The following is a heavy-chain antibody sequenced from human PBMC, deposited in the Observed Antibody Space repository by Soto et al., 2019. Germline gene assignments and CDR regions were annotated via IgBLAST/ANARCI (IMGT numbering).Heavy chain of an antibody. V-gene: IGHV4-39*01. J-gene: IGHJ4*02. CDR1: GGSISSSSYY. D-gene: IGHD3-16*01. Sequence: SKTLSLTCTVSGGSISSSSYYWGWIRQPPGKGLEWIGSIYYSGSTYYNPSLKSRVTISVDTSKNQFSLKLSSVTAADTAVYYCARQVDYDYIWGTFDYWGQGTLVTVSS. CDR3: ARQVDYDYIWGTFDY. CDR2: IYYSGST.